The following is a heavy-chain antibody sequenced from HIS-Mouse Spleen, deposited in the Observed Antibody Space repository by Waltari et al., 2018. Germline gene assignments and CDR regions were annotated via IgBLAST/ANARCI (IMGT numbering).Heavy chain of an antibody. CDR2: IYYSGST. CDR3: ARVLIAARPALDAFDI. D-gene: IGHD6-6*01. V-gene: IGHV4-39*07. Sequence: QLQLQESGPGLVKPSETLSPTCPVSGGSISSSSYYLGWIRQPPGKGLEWIGIIYYSGSTYYNPSLKSRVTISVDTSKNQFSLKLSSVTAADTAVYYCARVLIAARPALDAFDIWGQGTMVTVSS. CDR1: GGSISSSSYY. J-gene: IGHJ3*02.